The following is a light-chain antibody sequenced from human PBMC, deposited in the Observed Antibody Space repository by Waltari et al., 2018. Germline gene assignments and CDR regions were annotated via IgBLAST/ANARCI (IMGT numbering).Light chain of an antibody. V-gene: IGKV4-1*01. CDR1: QSVLYTSTNRNY. J-gene: IGKJ4*01. CDR3: QQYNTTPLT. Sequence: DIVMTQSPDSLAVSLGERATNNCKSSQSVLYTSTNRNYLAWYQQKPGQPPKLLIYWASTRESGVPDRFSGSGSGRDFTLTISSLQAEDVAVYYCQQYNTTPLTFGGGTKVEIK. CDR2: WAS.